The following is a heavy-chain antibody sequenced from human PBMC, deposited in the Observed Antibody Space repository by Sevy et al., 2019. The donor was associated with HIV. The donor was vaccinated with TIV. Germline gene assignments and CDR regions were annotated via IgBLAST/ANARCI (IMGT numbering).Heavy chain of an antibody. CDR3: ARSIASVLPGPLGLFFRVYSNWFGP. V-gene: IGHV4-34*01. Sequence: SETLSLTCAVYGGSFSDYYWSWIRQPPGGGLEWIGEISHIGSTNYNPSLKSRVTMSLDTSTNQFSLKLKSRTAADTAVYYCARSIASVLPGPLGLFFRVYSNWFGPWGQGTLVTVSS. J-gene: IGHJ5*02. CDR1: GGSFSDYY. D-gene: IGHD6-13*01. CDR2: ISHIGST.